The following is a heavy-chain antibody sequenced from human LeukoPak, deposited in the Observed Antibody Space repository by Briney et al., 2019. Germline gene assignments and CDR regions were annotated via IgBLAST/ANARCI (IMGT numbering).Heavy chain of an antibody. CDR1: GGSISSGSYY. V-gene: IGHV4-61*02. CDR2: ICTSGST. CDR3: ARVGSGYYPVED. Sequence: PSETLSLTCTVSGGSISSGSYYWSWIRQPAGKGLEWIGRICTSGSTNHNPSLKSRVTISVDTSKNQFSLKLSSVTAADTAVYYCARVGSGYYPVEDWGQGTLVTVSS. D-gene: IGHD3-22*01. J-gene: IGHJ4*02.